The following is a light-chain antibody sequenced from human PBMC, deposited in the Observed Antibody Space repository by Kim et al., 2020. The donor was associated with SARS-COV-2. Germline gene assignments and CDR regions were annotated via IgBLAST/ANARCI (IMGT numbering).Light chain of an antibody. V-gene: IGKV3-15*01. CDR1: QSVSST. CDR3: HKYNNCPRT. J-gene: IGKJ1*01. CDR2: GAS. Sequence: EIVLTQSPATLSLSPGERATLSCRASQSVSSTLAWYQQKPGQAPRLLIYGASTRPTGIPARFSGSGSGTEFTLTISSLQSEDFAVYYCHKYNNCPRTFGPGTKVEIK.